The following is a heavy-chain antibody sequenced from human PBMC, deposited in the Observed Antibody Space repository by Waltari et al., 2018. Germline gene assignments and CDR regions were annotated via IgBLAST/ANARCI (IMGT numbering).Heavy chain of an antibody. D-gene: IGHD4-17*01. V-gene: IGHV1-18*01. Sequence: QVQLVQSGAEVTKPGASVKVSCKASGYTYSNFGISWVRQAPGQGLEWVGWVSAQNGNPYHAHKLQYRLAMTTDTYTSTAYMELRSLRCDDTAVYYCARSPSTVTVATHYYHYVDVWGKGTTVTVSS. CDR3: ARSPSTVTVATHYYHYVDV. CDR1: GYTYSNFG. CDR2: VSAQNGNP. J-gene: IGHJ6*03.